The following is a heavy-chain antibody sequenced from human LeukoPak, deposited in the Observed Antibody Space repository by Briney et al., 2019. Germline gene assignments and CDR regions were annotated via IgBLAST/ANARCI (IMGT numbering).Heavy chain of an antibody. CDR3: ARAPIGGNYFDY. CDR1: GGSFSGYY. V-gene: IGHV4-34*01. D-gene: IGHD4-23*01. CDR2: INHSGST. J-gene: IGHJ4*02. Sequence: SETLSLTCAAYGGSFSGYYWSWIRQPPGKGLEWIGEINHSGSTNYNPSLKSRVTISVDTSKNQFSLKLSSVTAADTAVYYCARAPIGGNYFDYWGQGTLVTVSS.